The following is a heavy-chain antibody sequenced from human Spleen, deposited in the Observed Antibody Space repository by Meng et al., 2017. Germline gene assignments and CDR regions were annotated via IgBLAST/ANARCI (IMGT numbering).Heavy chain of an antibody. CDR3: ARLDYGGNYGDGSPP. CDR2: ISAYNGNT. V-gene: IGHV1-18*01. CDR1: GYTFSNYG. D-gene: IGHD4-23*01. J-gene: IGHJ5*02. Sequence: ASVKVSCKASGYTFSNYGISWVRQAPGHGLEWMGWISAYNGNTNYAQKLQGRVTMTTDTSTSTAYMELRSLRSEDTAVYYCARLDYGGNYGDGSPPWGQGTLVTVSS.